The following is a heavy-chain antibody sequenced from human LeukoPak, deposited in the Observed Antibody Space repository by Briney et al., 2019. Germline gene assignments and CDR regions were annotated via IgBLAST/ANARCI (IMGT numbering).Heavy chain of an antibody. CDR1: GFTLSDYY. Sequence: GGSLRLSCAASGFTLSDYYMSWIRQAPGKGLEWVSYISSSSSYTNYADSVKGRFTISRDNAKNSLYLQMNSLRAEDTAVYYCARVAAAGGLNWFDPWGQGTLVTVSS. CDR2: ISSSSSYT. D-gene: IGHD6-13*01. V-gene: IGHV3-11*06. CDR3: ARVAAAGGLNWFDP. J-gene: IGHJ5*02.